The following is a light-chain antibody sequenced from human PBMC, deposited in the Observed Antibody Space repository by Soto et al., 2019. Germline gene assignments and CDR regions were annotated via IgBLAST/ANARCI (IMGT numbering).Light chain of an antibody. V-gene: IGKV3-20*01. CDR1: QSVSSSY. CDR2: GAS. Sequence: EIVLTKSPGTLSLSPGERATLSCRVSQSVSSSYLAWYQQNPGQALRVLIYGASSRATGIPDRFSGSGSGTDFTLTISRLEPEDFAVYYCQQYGSSRETFGQGTKGDIK. CDR3: QQYGSSRET. J-gene: IGKJ1*01.